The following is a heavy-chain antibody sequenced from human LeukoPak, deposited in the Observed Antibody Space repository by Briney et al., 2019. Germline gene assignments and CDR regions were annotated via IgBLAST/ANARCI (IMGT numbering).Heavy chain of an antibody. J-gene: IGHJ6*03. CDR3: ARESVWQGIAARGYYYYYMDV. Sequence: SETLSLTCTVSVGSIRIYYWSWIRQPAGKGLEWIGRIYTSGSTNYNPSLKSRVTISVDKSKNQFSLKLSSVTAADTAVYYCARESVWQGIAARGYYYYYMDVWGKGTTVTVSS. D-gene: IGHD6-6*01. CDR1: VGSIRIYY. V-gene: IGHV4-4*07. CDR2: IYTSGST.